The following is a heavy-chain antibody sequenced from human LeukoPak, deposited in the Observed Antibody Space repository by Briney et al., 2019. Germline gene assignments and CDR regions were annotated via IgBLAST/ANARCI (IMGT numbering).Heavy chain of an antibody. Sequence: SSETLSLTCTVSGYPINNAYYWVWIRQPPGRGLEWIGSLYHPDSTYYNPSLKSRVTLTADTSRNQFSLKLSSVTAADTAVYYCARDRTDTAMVIDLFPAFDIWGQGTMVTVSS. D-gene: IGHD5-18*01. CDR2: LYHPDST. CDR1: GYPINNAYY. V-gene: IGHV4-38-2*02. CDR3: ARDRTDTAMVIDLFPAFDI. J-gene: IGHJ3*02.